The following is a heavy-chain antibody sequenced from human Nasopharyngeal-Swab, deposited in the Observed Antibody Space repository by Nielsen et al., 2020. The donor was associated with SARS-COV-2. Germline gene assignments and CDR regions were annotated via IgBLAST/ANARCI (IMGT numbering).Heavy chain of an antibody. CDR3: ARVPTTVTWYYYYGMDV. Sequence: SVKVSCKASGCTFSSYAISWVRQAPGQGLEWMGGIIPIFGTANYAQKFQGRVTITADESTSTAYMELSSLRSGDTAVYYCARVPTTVTWYYYYGMDVWGQGTTVTVSS. J-gene: IGHJ6*02. CDR1: GCTFSSYA. D-gene: IGHD4-17*01. V-gene: IGHV1-69*13. CDR2: IIPIFGTA.